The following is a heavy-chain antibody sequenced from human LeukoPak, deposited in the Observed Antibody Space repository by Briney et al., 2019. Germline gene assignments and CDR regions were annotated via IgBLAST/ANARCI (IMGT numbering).Heavy chain of an antibody. CDR2: IRQDGNEK. CDR1: GFTVSSNY. CDR3: AREGVGGMDV. Sequence: GGSLRLSCAASGFTVSSNYMSWVRQAPGKGLEGVANIRQDGNEKSSVDSVKGRFTISRDNAENSVYMQMNSLRAEDTAVYYCAREGVGGMDVWGKRTTVTVSS. V-gene: IGHV3-7*01. J-gene: IGHJ6*03. D-gene: IGHD3-16*01.